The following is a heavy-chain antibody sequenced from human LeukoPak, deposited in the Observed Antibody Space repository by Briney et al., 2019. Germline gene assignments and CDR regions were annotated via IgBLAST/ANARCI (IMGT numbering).Heavy chain of an antibody. V-gene: IGHV3-23*01. CDR2: ISGSGGST. Sequence: GGSLRLSCTASGFTFSSYAMSWVRQAPGKGLEWVSAISGSGGSTYYADSVKGRFTISRDNSKNTLYLQMNSLRAEDTAVYYCAKDSGEYYDSSGYYHDYWGQGTLVTVSS. D-gene: IGHD3-22*01. CDR1: GFTFSSYA. J-gene: IGHJ4*02. CDR3: AKDSGEYYDSSGYYHDY.